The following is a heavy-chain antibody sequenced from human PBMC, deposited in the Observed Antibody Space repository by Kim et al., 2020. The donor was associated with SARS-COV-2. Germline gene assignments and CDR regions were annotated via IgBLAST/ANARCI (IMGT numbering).Heavy chain of an antibody. CDR1: GLVVSRNY. Sequence: GGSLTLSCAASGLVVSRNYMTWVRQAPGKGLEWVSVIYNDGSGYYADSVKGRFTISRDDSKNTVDLQMNNLRADDTAIYYCARPRGLALAGPRGMDFWGQGTTVTVSS. CDR3: ARPRGLALAGPRGMDF. V-gene: IGHV3-53*01. J-gene: IGHJ6*02. D-gene: IGHD6-19*01. CDR2: IYNDGSG.